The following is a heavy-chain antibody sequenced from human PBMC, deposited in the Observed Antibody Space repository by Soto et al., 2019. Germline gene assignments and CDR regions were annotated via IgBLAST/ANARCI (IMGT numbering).Heavy chain of an antibody. CDR2: ISYDGSNK. Sequence: GGSLRLSCAASGFTFSSYAMHWVRQAPGKGLEWVAVISYDGSNKYYADSVKGRFTISRDNSKNTLYLQMNSLRAEDTAVYYCARDGDRYSSSSAFDYWGQGTLVTVSS. J-gene: IGHJ4*02. CDR1: GFTFSSYA. CDR3: ARDGDRYSSSSAFDY. V-gene: IGHV3-30-3*01. D-gene: IGHD6-6*01.